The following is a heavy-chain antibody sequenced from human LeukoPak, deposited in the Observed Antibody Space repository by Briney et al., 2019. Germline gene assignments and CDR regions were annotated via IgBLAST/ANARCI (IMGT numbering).Heavy chain of an antibody. Sequence: ASVKVSCKASGYTFTSYGISWVRQAPAQGLEWMGWISAYNGNTNYAQKLQSRVTMTTDTSTSTAYMELRSLRSDDTAVYYCARVRMVRGRFHYMDVWGKGTTVTISS. CDR3: ARVRMVRGRFHYMDV. J-gene: IGHJ6*03. CDR1: GYTFTSYG. V-gene: IGHV1-18*01. D-gene: IGHD3-10*01. CDR2: ISAYNGNT.